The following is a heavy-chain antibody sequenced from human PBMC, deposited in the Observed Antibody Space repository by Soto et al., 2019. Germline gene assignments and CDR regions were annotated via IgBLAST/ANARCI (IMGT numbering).Heavy chain of an antibody. Sequence: PGGSLRLSCAASGFTFSDYYMSWVRQAPGKGLEWLSFISNRGTYTNYADSVKDRFTISRDNGKSSLYLHMNSLRAEDTAVYYCARSEDTALAPSHDYWGQGTLVTVSS. J-gene: IGHJ4*02. CDR3: ARSEDTALAPSHDY. CDR2: ISNRGTYT. V-gene: IGHV3-11*03. D-gene: IGHD5-18*01. CDR1: GFTFSDYY.